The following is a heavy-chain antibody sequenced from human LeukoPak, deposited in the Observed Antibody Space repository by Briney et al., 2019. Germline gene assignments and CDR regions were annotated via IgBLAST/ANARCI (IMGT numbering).Heavy chain of an antibody. J-gene: IGHJ4*02. D-gene: IGHD6-13*01. V-gene: IGHV4-59*01. CDR1: GGSISGYY. CDR3: ARVTGYMTEDYFDY. CDR2: IYYSGST. Sequence: SETLSLTCTVSGGSISGYYWSWIRQPPGKGLEWIGYIYYSGSTNYNPSLKSRVTISVDTSKNQFSLRLSSVTAADTAVYYCARVTGYMTEDYFDYWGQGTLITVSS.